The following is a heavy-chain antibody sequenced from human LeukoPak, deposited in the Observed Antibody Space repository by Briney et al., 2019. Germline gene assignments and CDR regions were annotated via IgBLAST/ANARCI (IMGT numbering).Heavy chain of an antibody. CDR3: AREGIAVAGGGWFDP. D-gene: IGHD6-19*01. CDR1: GFTFSSYW. Sequence: TGGSLRLSCAASGFTFSSYWMSWVRQAPGKGLEWVANIKQDGSEKYYVDSVKGRFTISRDNAKNSLYLQMNSLRAEDTAVYYCAREGIAVAGGGWFDPWGQGTLVTVSS. V-gene: IGHV3-7*01. J-gene: IGHJ5*02. CDR2: IKQDGSEK.